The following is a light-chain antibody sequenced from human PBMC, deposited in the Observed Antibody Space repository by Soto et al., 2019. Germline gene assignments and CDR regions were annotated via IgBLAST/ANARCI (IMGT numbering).Light chain of an antibody. CDR3: QSYDSSDVV. J-gene: IGLJ2*01. CDR1: SGSIASNY. V-gene: IGLV6-57*04. CDR2: EDN. Sequence: NFMLTQPHSVSESPGQTVTISCTRSSGSIASNYVQWYQQRPGSAPTTVIYEDNQRPSGVPDRFSGSIDSSSTSASLTISGLKTEDEAYYYCQSYDSSDVVFGGGTKLTVL.